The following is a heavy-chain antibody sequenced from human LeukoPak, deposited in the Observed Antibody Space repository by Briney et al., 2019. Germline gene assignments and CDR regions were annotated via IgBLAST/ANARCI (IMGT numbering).Heavy chain of an antibody. CDR3: ARGLARTGEFDY. Sequence: GSSVKVSCKDSGGTFSSYAISWVRQAPGQGLEWMGGIIPIFGTANYAQKFQGRVTITADESTSTAYMELSSLRSEDTAVYYCARGLARTGEFDYWGQGTLVTVSS. CDR2: IIPIFGTA. V-gene: IGHV1-69*01. J-gene: IGHJ4*02. D-gene: IGHD7-27*01. CDR1: GGTFSSYA.